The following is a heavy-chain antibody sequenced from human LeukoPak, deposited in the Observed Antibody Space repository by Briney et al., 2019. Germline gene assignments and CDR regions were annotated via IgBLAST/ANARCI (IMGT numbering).Heavy chain of an antibody. CDR1: GFTLSSYC. CDR2: ISGSGGNT. D-gene: IGHD3-22*01. J-gene: IGHJ4*02. V-gene: IGHV3-23*01. CDR3: AKDRPINYYDSSGYPTPYFDY. Sequence: GGSLRLSCAASGFTLSSYCMSWVRQAPGKGLEWVSAISGSGGNTYYADSVKRRFTISRDNSKNTLYLQMNSLRAEDTAVDYCAKDRPINYYDSSGYPTPYFDYWGQGTLVTVSS.